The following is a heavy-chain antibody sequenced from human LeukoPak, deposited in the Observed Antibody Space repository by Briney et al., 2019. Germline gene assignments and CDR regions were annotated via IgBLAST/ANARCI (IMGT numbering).Heavy chain of an antibody. D-gene: IGHD2-2*01. J-gene: IGHJ4*02. V-gene: IGHV3-33*01. CDR1: GFTFSSYA. Sequence: GESLRLSCAAPGFTFSSYAMHWVRQAPGKGLEWVAIIWSDGNNKYYADSVEGRFTISRDNAKNTLYLQMNSLRAEDTAVYYCARDSNFDYWGQGTLVTVSS. CDR3: ARDSNFDY. CDR2: IWSDGNNK.